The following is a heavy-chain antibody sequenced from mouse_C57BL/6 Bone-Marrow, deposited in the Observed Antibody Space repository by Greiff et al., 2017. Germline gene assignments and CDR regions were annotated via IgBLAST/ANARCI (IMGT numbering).Heavy chain of an antibody. J-gene: IGHJ4*01. Sequence: VKLMESGAELMKPGASVKLSCKATGYTFTGYWIEWVKQRPGHGLAWIGEILPGSGSNTYNEKFKGKATFTADTSSNTAYMQLSSLTTEDSAIYYCARSCHKGAMDYWGQGTSVTVSS. CDR3: ARSCHKGAMDY. CDR1: GYTFTGYW. V-gene: IGHV1-9*01. CDR2: ILPGSGSN. D-gene: IGHD6-1*01.